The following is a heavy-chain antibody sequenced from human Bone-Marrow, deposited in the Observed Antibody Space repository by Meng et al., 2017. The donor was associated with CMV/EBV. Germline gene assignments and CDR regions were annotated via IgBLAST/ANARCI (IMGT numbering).Heavy chain of an antibody. V-gene: IGHV3-30*02. Sequence: GESLKISCAASGFTFSSYGMHWVRQAPGKGLEWVAFIRYDGSNKYYADSVKGRFTISRDNSKNTLYLQMNSLRAEDTAVYYCAKDSSSWSTEPNYFDYWGRGTLVTVSS. CDR3: AKDSSSWSTEPNYFDY. D-gene: IGHD6-13*01. CDR2: IRYDGSNK. CDR1: GFTFSSYG. J-gene: IGHJ4*02.